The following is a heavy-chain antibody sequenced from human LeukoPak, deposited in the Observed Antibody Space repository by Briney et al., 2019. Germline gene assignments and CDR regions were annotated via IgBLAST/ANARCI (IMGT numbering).Heavy chain of an antibody. Sequence: ASVKVSCKASGYTFTNYGITWVRQAPGQGLEWMGWISPYSGYTKYGQNFQGRVTMTTNTSTNTAYMDLRSLRSDDMAVYYCARARGSSGWHYYYYGMDVWGQGTTVTVSS. J-gene: IGHJ6*02. CDR3: ARARGSSGWHYYYYGMDV. D-gene: IGHD6-19*01. V-gene: IGHV1-18*03. CDR2: ISPYSGYT. CDR1: GYTFTNYG.